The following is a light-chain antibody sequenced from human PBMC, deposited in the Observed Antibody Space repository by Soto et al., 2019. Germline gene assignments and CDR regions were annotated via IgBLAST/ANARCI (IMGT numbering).Light chain of an antibody. CDR1: SSVVGGYSY. V-gene: IGLV2-14*01. CDR3: SSFSSITREV. CDR2: EVS. Sequence: QSVLTQPASVSGSPGQSITISCTGTSSVVGGYSYVSWYQQHPGKTPKLMIYEVSNRPSGVSHRFSGSKSGNTASLTISGLQTEDEADYYCSSFSSITREVFGGGTKLTVL. J-gene: IGLJ2*01.